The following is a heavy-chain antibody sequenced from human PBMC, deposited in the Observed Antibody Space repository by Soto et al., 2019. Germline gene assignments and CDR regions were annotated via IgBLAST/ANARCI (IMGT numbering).Heavy chain of an antibody. J-gene: IGHJ4*02. D-gene: IGHD1-1*01. Sequence: ASVKVSCKASGYTFTSYVMHWVRQAPGQRLEWMGWINAGNGNTKYSQNLQGRVIITRDTSASTAYMDLSSLRSEDTAVYYCARDGNNWNEEEYYFDYWGQGTQVTVS. V-gene: IGHV1-3*01. CDR3: ARDGNNWNEEEYYFDY. CDR1: GYTFTSYV. CDR2: INAGNGNT.